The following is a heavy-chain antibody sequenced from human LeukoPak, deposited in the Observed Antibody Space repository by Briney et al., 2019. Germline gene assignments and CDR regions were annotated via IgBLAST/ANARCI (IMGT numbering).Heavy chain of an antibody. CDR1: GFTFSNYG. V-gene: IGHV3-30*18. CDR3: AKDQEQQLARDYYYYGMDV. D-gene: IGHD6-13*01. CDR2: ISDDGSNE. J-gene: IGHJ6*02. Sequence: GGSLRLSCAASGFTFSNYGMHWVRQAPGKGLEWAAVISDDGSNEYYADSVKGRFTISRDYTKNSLYLQMNRLRAEDTAVYYCAKDQEQQLARDYYYYGMDVWGQGATVTVSS.